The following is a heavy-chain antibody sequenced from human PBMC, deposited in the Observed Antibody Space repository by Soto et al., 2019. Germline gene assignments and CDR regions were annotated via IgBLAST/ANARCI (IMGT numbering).Heavy chain of an antibody. V-gene: IGHV4-4*07. Sequence: PSETLSLAGTVSGGSISSYYCSWIRHPAGQGLEWIGRIYTSGSTNYNPSLKSRVTMSVDTSKNQFSLKSSSVTAEDTDVYYFARDLPAQSGMDVWGQVTTVTVSS. D-gene: IGHD2-2*01. CDR1: GGSISSYY. J-gene: IGHJ6*02. CDR2: IYTSGST. CDR3: ARDLPAQSGMDV.